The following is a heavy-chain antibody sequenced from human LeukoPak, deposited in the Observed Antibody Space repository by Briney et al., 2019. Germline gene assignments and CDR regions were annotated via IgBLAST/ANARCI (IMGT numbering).Heavy chain of an antibody. CDR3: AKDLDGF. CDR2: ISGSSGHI. Sequence: PGGSLRLSCAASGFTFSDAWMSWVRQAPGKGLEWVSIISGSSGHIYYADSVKGRFTISRDNSKNTLYLQMTSLRAEDTAVYYCAKDLDGFWGQGTLVTVSS. CDR1: GFTFSDAW. D-gene: IGHD6-25*01. J-gene: IGHJ4*02. V-gene: IGHV3-23*01.